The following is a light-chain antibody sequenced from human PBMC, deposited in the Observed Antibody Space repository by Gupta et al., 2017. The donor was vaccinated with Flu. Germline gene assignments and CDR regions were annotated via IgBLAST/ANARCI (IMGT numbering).Light chain of an antibody. V-gene: IGLV2-14*01. J-gene: IGLJ1*01. CDR1: STDVGNYNF. CDR2: EVS. Sequence: QSALTQTASVSGSPGQSITISCTGTSTDVGNYNFVSWYQQHPGKAPKLLIYEVSNRPSGVSDRFSGSKSGNTASLTIAGLQAEDEADYYCSSYTSLKSDTLCVFGTGTKVTVL. CDR3: SSYTSLKSDTLCV.